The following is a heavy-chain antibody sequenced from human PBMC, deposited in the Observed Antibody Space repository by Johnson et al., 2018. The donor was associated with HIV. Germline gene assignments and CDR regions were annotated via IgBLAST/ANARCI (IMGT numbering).Heavy chain of an antibody. CDR3: ARCGSGHNSSGYYYYSGAFDI. CDR2: ISHDGRNK. CDR1: RFTFSSYP. D-gene: IGHD3-22*01. J-gene: IGHJ3*02. Sequence: QVQLLESGGGVVQPARSLRLSCAASRFTFSSYPMHWVHQCPGKGLEWVALISHDGRNKYYPDSVKGRITISRNNSKNTLSLQMDSLGPEDTAVYYCARCGSGHNSSGYYYYSGAFDIWGQGTMVTVSS. V-gene: IGHV3-30*04.